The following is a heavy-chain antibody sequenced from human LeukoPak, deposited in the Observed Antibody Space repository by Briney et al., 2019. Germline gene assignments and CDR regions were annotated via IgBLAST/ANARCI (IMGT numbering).Heavy chain of an antibody. J-gene: IGHJ4*02. CDR1: GGPFRSYS. D-gene: IGHD2-15*01. V-gene: IGHV1-69*01. CDR3: ASPWEEGYCSGGSCYSFDY. CDR2: VIPIFGTA. Sequence: VKVSCHASGGPFRSYSISWVRKAPGPGLEWMGGVIPIFGTANYAQKFQGRVTITADESTSTAYMELSSLRSEDTAVYYCASPWEEGYCSGGSCYSFDYWGQGTLVTVSS.